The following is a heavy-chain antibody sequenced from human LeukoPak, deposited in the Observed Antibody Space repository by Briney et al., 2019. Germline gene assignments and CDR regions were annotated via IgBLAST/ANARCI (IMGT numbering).Heavy chain of an antibody. V-gene: IGHV4-59*01. Sequence: SETLSLPCSVSGDSIRIYYWSWLRQPPGKGLEWIGYIYNSGSTNYNPSLKSRVTISVDTSTNQFSLKLPSATAADTAVYYCARDRELGYWGQGTLVTVSS. D-gene: IGHD3-10*01. CDR3: ARDRELGY. J-gene: IGHJ4*02. CDR2: IYNSGST. CDR1: GDSIRIYY.